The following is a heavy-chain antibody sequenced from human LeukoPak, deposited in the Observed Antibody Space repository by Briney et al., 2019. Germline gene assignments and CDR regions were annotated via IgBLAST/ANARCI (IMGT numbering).Heavy chain of an antibody. CDR1: GFTFSNYA. J-gene: IGHJ6*02. CDR3: AKSEATIISNYYYAMDV. CDR2: ISGSGGST. V-gene: IGHV3-23*01. D-gene: IGHD5-12*01. Sequence: PGGSLRLSCAASGFTFSNYAMSWVRQAPGKGLEWVSGISGSGGSTNYADSVKGRFTISRDNSRNTLYLQMNSLRAEDTAVYYYAKSEATIISNYYYAMDVWGQGTTVTVSS.